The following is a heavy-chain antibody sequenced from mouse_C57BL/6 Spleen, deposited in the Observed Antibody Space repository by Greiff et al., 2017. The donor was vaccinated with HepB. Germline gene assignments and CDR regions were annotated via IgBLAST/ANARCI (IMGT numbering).Heavy chain of an antibody. CDR1: GYTFTSYD. CDR2: IYPRDGST. D-gene: IGHD1-1*01. J-gene: IGHJ2*01. CDR3: ARQGYGSSYGYFDY. V-gene: IGHV1-85*01. Sequence: VQGVESGPELVKPGASVKLSCKASGYTFTSYDINWVKQRPGQGLEWIGWIYPRDGSTKYNEKFKGKATLTVDTSSSTAYMELHSLTSEDSAVYFCARQGYGSSYGYFDYWGQGTTLTVSS.